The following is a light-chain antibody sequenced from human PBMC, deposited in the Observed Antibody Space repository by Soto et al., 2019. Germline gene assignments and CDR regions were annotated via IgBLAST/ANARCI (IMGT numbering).Light chain of an antibody. J-gene: IGKJ2*01. V-gene: IGKV1-13*02. CDR2: DAS. Sequence: AIQLTPSPSSLSASVGDRVTITCRASQGISSALAWYQQKPGKAPKLLIYDASSLESGVPSRFSGSGSGTDFTLTISSLQPEDFATYYCEQFNSYPHTFGQGTKVDIK. CDR3: EQFNSYPHT. CDR1: QGISSA.